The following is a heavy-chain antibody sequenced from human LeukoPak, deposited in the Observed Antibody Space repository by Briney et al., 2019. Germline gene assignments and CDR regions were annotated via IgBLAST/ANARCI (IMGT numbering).Heavy chain of an antibody. V-gene: IGHV3-23*01. D-gene: IGHD1-1*01. J-gene: IGHJ4*02. CDR3: ARVWKGNYYDY. CDR2: ISGTGGST. CDR1: GFTFSNYG. Sequence: PGGSLRPSCAASGFTFSNYGMGWVRQAPWKGLEWISGISGTGGSTRYADSVKGRFTISRDNSKNTLYLQMNSLRAEDTAIYYCARVWKGNYYDYWGQGTLVTVSS.